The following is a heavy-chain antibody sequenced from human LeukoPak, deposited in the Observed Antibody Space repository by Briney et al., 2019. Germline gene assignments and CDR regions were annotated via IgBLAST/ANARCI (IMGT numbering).Heavy chain of an antibody. V-gene: IGHV3-23*01. J-gene: IGHJ3*02. CDR1: GFTLSSYA. D-gene: IGHD1-1*01. Sequence: PGGSLRLSCAASGFTLSSYAMSWVRQAPGKGLEWVSAISGSGGSTYYADSVKGRFTISRDNSKNTLYLQMNSLRAEDTAVYYCAKDQYDGDAFDIWGQGTMVTVSS. CDR2: ISGSGGST. CDR3: AKDQYDGDAFDI.